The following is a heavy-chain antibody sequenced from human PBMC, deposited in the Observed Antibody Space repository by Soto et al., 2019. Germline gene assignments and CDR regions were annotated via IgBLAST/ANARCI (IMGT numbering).Heavy chain of an antibody. CDR3: ARPGIAAAGPTRGVWFDP. Sequence: QVQLVESGGGVVQPGRSLRLSCAASGFTFSSYAMHWVRQAPGKGLEWVAVISYDGSNKYYADSVKGRFTISRDNSKNTLYLQINSLRAEDTAVYYCARPGIAAAGPTRGVWFDPWGQGTLVTVSS. J-gene: IGHJ5*02. D-gene: IGHD6-13*01. CDR2: ISYDGSNK. V-gene: IGHV3-30-3*01. CDR1: GFTFSSYA.